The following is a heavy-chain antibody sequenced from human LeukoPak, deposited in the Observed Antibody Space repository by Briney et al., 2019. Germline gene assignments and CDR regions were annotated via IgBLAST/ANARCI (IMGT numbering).Heavy chain of an antibody. CDR3: ATYSSLNRREFQF. CDR1: GFTFSNYW. J-gene: IGHJ1*01. D-gene: IGHD3-22*01. V-gene: IGHV3-7*01. Sequence: GGSLRLSCEGSGFTFSNYWMGWVRQAPGKGLEWVANIKTDGSEKYYVDSVKGRFTISRDNAKNSLYLQMNSLRAEDTAVYYCATYSSLNRREFQFWGQGTLLTVSS. CDR2: IKTDGSEK.